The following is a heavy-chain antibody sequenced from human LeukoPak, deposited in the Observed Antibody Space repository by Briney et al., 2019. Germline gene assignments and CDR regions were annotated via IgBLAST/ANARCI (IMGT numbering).Heavy chain of an antibody. CDR2: IYYSGST. CDR1: GGSISSGGYY. CDR3: ARVSDILTGYPYYFDY. Sequence: SETLSLTCTVSGGSISSGGYYWSWIRQHPGKGLEWIGYIYYSGSTYYNPSLKSRVTISVDTSKNQFSLKLSSVTAADTAVYYCARVSDILTGYPYYFDYWGQGTLVTVSS. D-gene: IGHD3-9*01. V-gene: IGHV4-31*03. J-gene: IGHJ4*02.